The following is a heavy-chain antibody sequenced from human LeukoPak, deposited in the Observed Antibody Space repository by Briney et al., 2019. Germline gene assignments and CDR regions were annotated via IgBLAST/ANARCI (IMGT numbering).Heavy chain of an antibody. D-gene: IGHD1-26*01. CDR1: GGSISSYY. J-gene: IGHJ4*02. Sequence: SETLSLTCTVSGGSISSYYWSWIRQPPGKGLEWIGYIYYSGSTSYNPTLKSRVTISVDTSKNQFSLKLSSVTAADTAVYYCARHEGALPPGYWGQGTLVTVSS. CDR3: ARHEGALPPGY. CDR2: IYYSGST. V-gene: IGHV4-59*08.